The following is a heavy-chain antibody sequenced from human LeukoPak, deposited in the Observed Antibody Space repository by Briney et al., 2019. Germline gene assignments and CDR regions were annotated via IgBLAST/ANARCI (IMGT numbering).Heavy chain of an antibody. Sequence: PGRSLRLSCAASGFTFSSFGMHWVRQAPGKGLEWVAVISSDGGTDYYADSVQGRFTISRDNSKNTVYLQMNSLRPEDTAIYYCTKEGAAGGKMQFCFDYWGQGTLVTVSS. V-gene: IGHV3-30*18. D-gene: IGHD4-23*01. CDR2: ISSDGGTD. CDR3: TKEGAAGGKMQFCFDY. CDR1: GFTFSSFG. J-gene: IGHJ4*02.